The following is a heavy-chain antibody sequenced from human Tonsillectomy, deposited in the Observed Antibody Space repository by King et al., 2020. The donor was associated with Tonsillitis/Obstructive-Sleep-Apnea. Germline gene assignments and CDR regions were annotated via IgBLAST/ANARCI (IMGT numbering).Heavy chain of an antibody. D-gene: IGHD2-15*01. V-gene: IGHV2-5*02. Sequence: TLKESGPTLVKPTQTLTLTCTFSGFSLSTSGLGVGWIRQPPGKALEWLALIYWDDDKRYSPSLKSRRTLTKDTTKNQVVLTMTNMDPVDTATYYCAHRRSVWRTHPTPPPFTFDYWGQGTLVTVSS. CDR2: IYWDDDK. CDR1: GFSLSTSGLG. CDR3: AHRRSVWRTHPTPPPFTFDY. J-gene: IGHJ4*02.